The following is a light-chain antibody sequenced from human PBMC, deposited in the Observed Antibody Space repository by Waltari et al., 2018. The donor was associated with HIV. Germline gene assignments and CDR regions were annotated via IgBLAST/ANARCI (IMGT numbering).Light chain of an antibody. CDR1: QSVLYSSNNKNY. Sequence: DIVMTQSPDSLAVSLGERAPINCKSSQSVLYSSNNKNYLAWYQQKPGQPPKLLIYWASTRESGVPDRFSGSGSGTDFTLTISSLQAEDVAVYYCQQYYGTPPTFGQGTKVEIK. CDR2: WAS. V-gene: IGKV4-1*01. CDR3: QQYYGTPPT. J-gene: IGKJ1*01.